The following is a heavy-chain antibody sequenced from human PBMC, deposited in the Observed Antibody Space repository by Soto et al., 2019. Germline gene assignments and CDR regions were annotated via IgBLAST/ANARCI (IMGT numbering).Heavy chain of an antibody. Sequence: EAQLVESGGGLVQPGGSLRLSCAASGFTFSNYEMHWVRQAPGKGLEYVSGISNNGAHTDYAKSVKGRFTISRDNSENPCYLQMGSLRAGDMALYYCARGELGSGCPNVYMDAWGKGPTVTVS. V-gene: IGHV3-64*01. CDR1: GFTFSNYE. J-gene: IGHJ6*03. CDR3: ARGELGSGCPNVYMDA. CDR2: ISNNGAHT. D-gene: IGHD6-25*01.